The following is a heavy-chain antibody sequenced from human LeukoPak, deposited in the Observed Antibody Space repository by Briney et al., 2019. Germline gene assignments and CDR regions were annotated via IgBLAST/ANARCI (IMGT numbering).Heavy chain of an antibody. V-gene: IGHV4-59*01. Sequence: SETLSLTCTVSGGSISSYYWNWIRQPPGKGLEWIGYIYYSGTTNYNPSLKSRVTISVDTSKNQFSLKLSSVTAADTAVYYCARGVYVAAAQYGYWGQGTLVTVSS. CDR3: ARGVYVAAAQYGY. CDR2: IYYSGTT. J-gene: IGHJ4*02. CDR1: GGSISSYY. D-gene: IGHD6-13*01.